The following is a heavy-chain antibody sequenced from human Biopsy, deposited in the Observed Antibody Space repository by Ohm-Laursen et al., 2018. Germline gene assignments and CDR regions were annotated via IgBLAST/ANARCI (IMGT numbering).Heavy chain of an antibody. CDR1: GYTFISFG. CDR3: ARDGKYDSRGY. J-gene: IGHJ4*02. D-gene: IGHD3-22*01. Sequence: SVKVSCKASGYTFISFGITWVRQAPGQGLEWVCYIGGDNGDTKYAQKFQGRVTMTTDTSTSTAYMELRSLRSDDTAFYYCARDGKYDSRGYWGPGTLVTVSS. CDR2: IGGDNGDT. V-gene: IGHV1-18*01.